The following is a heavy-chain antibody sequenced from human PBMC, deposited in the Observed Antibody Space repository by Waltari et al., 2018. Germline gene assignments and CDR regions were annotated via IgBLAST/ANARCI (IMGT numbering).Heavy chain of an antibody. CDR2: ISSNGGST. J-gene: IGHJ4*02. CDR3: ARESCSGGSCFGDFDY. V-gene: IGHV3-64*01. Sequence: EVQLVESGGGLFQPVGSVRLSCAASGFTFSSYAMHWFRRASGKGLEYVSAISSNGGSTYYANSVKGRFTISRDNSKNTLYLQMGSLRAEDMAVYYCARESCSGGSCFGDFDYWGQGTLVTVSS. CDR1: GFTFSSYA. D-gene: IGHD2-15*01.